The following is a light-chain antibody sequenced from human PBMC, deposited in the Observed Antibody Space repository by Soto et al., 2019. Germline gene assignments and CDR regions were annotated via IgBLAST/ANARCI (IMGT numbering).Light chain of an antibody. Sequence: QSVLTPPASVSGSPGQSIAISCSGTNSDIADYNSVSWYQQHPGKAPKLMISEVTYRPSGVSNRFSGSKSGNTAPLTISGLQTEDEADYYCSSYSSTSTLVFGTGTKVTVL. J-gene: IGLJ1*01. CDR1: NSDIADYNS. V-gene: IGLV2-14*01. CDR3: SSYSSTSTLV. CDR2: EVT.